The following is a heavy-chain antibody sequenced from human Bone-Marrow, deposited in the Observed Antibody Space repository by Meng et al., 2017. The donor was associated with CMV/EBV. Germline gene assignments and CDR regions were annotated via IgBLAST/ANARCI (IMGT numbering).Heavy chain of an antibody. D-gene: IGHD5-12*01. J-gene: IGHJ4*02. CDR1: GGSISSYY. CDR2: IYYSGRT. Sequence: SETLSLTCIVSGGSISSYYWSWIRQPPGKRLEWIGFIYYSGRTNYNPSVKSRVTMSVDTSKNQFTLKLNSVTAADTAVYYCAREGRGYSAYDPLEYWGQGTLVTVSS. CDR3: AREGRGYSAYDPLEY. V-gene: IGHV4-59*01.